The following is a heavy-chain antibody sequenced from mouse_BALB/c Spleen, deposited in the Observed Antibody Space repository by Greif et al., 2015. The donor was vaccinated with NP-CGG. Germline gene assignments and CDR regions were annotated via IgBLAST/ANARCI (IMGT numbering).Heavy chain of an antibody. D-gene: IGHD1-1*01. V-gene: IGHV14-3*02. J-gene: IGHJ4*01. CDR3: ARYYGSSYGAMDY. Sequence: EVQLQQSGAELVKPGASVKLSCTASGFNIKDTYMHWVKQRPEQGLEWIGRIDPANGNTKYDPKFQGKATITADTSSNTAYLQLSSLTSEDTAVYYCARYYGSSYGAMDYWGQGTSVTVSS. CDR1: GFNIKDTY. CDR2: IDPANGNT.